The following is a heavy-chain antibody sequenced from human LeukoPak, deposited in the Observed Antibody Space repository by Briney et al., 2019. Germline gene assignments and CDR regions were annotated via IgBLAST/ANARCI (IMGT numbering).Heavy chain of an antibody. D-gene: IGHD5-18*01. CDR3: ARDEGDTAMVPGDY. V-gene: IGHV3-64*01. CDR2: ISSNGGST. Sequence: GGSLRLSCAATGFTFSSYAMHWVRQAPGKGLEYVSAISSNGGSTYYANSVKGRFTISRDNSKNTLYLQMGSLRAEDMAVYYCARDEGDTAMVPGDYWGQGTLVSVCS. J-gene: IGHJ4*02. CDR1: GFTFSSYA.